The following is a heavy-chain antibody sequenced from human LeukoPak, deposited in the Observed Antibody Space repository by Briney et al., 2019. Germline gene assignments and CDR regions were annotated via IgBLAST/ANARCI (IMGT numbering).Heavy chain of an antibody. D-gene: IGHD3-10*01. CDR2: ISSSGSTI. V-gene: IGHV3-48*03. CDR3: ARDATMVRGPYYYYMDV. J-gene: IGHJ6*03. Sequence: PSGGSLRLSCAASGFTFSSYEMNWVRQAPGKGLEWVSYISSSGSTIYYADSVKGRFTISRDNAKNSLYLQMNSLRAEDTAVYYCARDATMVRGPYYYYMDVWGKGTTVTISS. CDR1: GFTFSSYE.